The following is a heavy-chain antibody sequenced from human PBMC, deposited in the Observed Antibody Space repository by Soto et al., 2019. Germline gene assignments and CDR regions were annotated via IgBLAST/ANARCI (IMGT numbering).Heavy chain of an antibody. CDR2: MYYTGKT. V-gene: IGHV4-31*03. CDR1: GGSLSGGGYY. J-gene: IGHJ5*02. D-gene: IGHD3-16*01. Sequence: PSETLSLTCTVSGGSLSGGGYYWGWIRQYPGGGLGWIGYMYYTGKTYYSPALESRVTISVDTSKDQFSLKLSSVTAADTAVYYCARDLYSHGQGFIAWGQGILVTVSS. CDR3: ARDLYSHGQGFIA.